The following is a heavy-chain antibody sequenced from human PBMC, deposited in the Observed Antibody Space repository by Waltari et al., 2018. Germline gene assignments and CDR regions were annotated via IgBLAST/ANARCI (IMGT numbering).Heavy chain of an antibody. CDR2: IYYSGTT. J-gene: IGHJ4*02. Sequence: QLQLQESGPGLVKPSETLSLTCTVSGDSISGSSYYWAWIRQPQGKGLEWLGSIYYSGTTYYNPSVKSRVTISVDTSKNQFSLKLSSVTAADTAVYYCARTGLVGYYPYWGQGTLVTVSS. D-gene: IGHD3-3*01. CDR3: ARTGLVGYYPY. CDR1: GDSISGSSYY. V-gene: IGHV4-39*01.